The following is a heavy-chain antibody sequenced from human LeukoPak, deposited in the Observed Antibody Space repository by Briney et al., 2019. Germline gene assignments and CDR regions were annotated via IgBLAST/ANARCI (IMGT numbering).Heavy chain of an antibody. CDR1: GLTFSSHS. D-gene: IGHD3-16*01. J-gene: IGHJ6*02. CDR2: ISSSRSYI. V-gene: IGHV3-21*04. Sequence: GGSLRLSCAASGLTFSSHSMNWVRQAPGKGLEWVSSISSSRSYIYYADSVKGRFTISRDNAKNSLYLQMSNLRAEDTAVYFCARGGGLDVWGQGATVTVSS. CDR3: ARGGGLDV.